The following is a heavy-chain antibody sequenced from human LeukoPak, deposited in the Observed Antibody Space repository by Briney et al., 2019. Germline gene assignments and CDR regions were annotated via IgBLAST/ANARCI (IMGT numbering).Heavy chain of an antibody. Sequence: PSETLSLTCAVSGGSFSGYSWNWIRRPPGKGLEWIGEINHSGSTTYNPSLRSRVTISLHTSRNQFSLNLTSVTAADTAVYYCASAGEEILTGDYNDYWGQGILVTVSS. CDR3: ASAGEEILTGDYNDY. CDR2: INHSGST. D-gene: IGHD3-9*01. V-gene: IGHV4-34*01. CDR1: GGSFSGYS. J-gene: IGHJ4*02.